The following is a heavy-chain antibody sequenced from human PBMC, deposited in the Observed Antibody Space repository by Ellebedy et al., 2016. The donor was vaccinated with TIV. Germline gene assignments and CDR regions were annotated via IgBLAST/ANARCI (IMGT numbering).Heavy chain of an antibody. D-gene: IGHD5-24*01. V-gene: IGHV4-59*01. Sequence: MPSETLSPTCPVPGGSINGFYWNWIRQSPGKGLEWMGYIHYTGSTNYNPSLRSRVSISLDKSKSQFSLTVTSLTSEDTAVYYCARLNGRWLVDYWGQGNLVTVSS. CDR3: ARLNGRWLVDY. J-gene: IGHJ4*02. CDR2: IHYTGST. CDR1: GGSINGFY.